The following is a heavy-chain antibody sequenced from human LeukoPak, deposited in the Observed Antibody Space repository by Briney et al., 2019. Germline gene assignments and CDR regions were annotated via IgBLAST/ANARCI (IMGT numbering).Heavy chain of an antibody. CDR3: ARVIGGYTYGYADY. CDR1: GFTFSDYA. Sequence: GGSLRLSCAASGFTFSDYAMNWVRQAPGRGLEWVSAVSGSGGITYYADSVKGRFTISRDNAKNSLYLQMNSLRAEDTAVYYCARVIGGYTYGYADYWGQGTLVTVSS. CDR2: VSGSGGIT. J-gene: IGHJ4*02. D-gene: IGHD5-18*01. V-gene: IGHV3-23*01.